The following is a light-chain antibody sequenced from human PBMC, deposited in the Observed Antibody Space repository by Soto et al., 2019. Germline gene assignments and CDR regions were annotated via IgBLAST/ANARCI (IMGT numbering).Light chain of an antibody. CDR2: EAS. CDR3: LQGSNWPPLT. V-gene: IGKV3-11*01. Sequence: EIVLTQSPVTLSLSPGETATLSCRASQSVGTYLAWYQLKSGQAPRLLIYEASKRATGIPARFSGRGSGTDFTLTISSLEPEDFALYYCLQGSNWPPLTFGGGTKVEIK. J-gene: IGKJ4*01. CDR1: QSVGTY.